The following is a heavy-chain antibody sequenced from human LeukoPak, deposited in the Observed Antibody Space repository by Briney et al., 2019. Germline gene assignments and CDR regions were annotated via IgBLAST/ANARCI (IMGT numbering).Heavy chain of an antibody. CDR3: ARGDRLGYCTNGVCYPTDY. D-gene: IGHD2-8*01. Sequence: GGSLRFSCAASGFSFSIYSMNWVRQAPGKGLEWVSSISGSSSYTYYADSVKGRFTISRDNAKNSLYLQMNSLRAEDTAVYYCARGDRLGYCTNGVCYPTDYWGQGTLVTVSS. CDR1: GFSFSIYS. V-gene: IGHV3-21*01. CDR2: ISGSSSYT. J-gene: IGHJ4*02.